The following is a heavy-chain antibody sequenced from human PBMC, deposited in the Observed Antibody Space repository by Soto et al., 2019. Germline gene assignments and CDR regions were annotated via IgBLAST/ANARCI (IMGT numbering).Heavy chain of an antibody. Sequence: ASVKVSCKASGGTISTYAISWVRQAPGQGLEWMGGIIPIFGTPNYAQNFQGRVTITADESTRTAYMELSSVRSEDTAVDYCARSALINYSYYGMNVWGQGTTVTVSS. CDR1: GGTISTYA. CDR3: ARSALINYSYYGMNV. J-gene: IGHJ6*02. D-gene: IGHD2-8*01. V-gene: IGHV1-69*13. CDR2: IIPIFGTP.